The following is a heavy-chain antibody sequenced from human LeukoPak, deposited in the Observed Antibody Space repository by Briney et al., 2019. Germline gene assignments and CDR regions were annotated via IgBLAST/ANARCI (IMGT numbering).Heavy chain of an antibody. D-gene: IGHD6-13*01. CDR1: GGSISSYY. Sequence: SETLSLTCTVSGGSISSYYWSWIRQPPGKGLEWIGYIDYSGSTNYNPSLRSRVTMSVDTSKNQFSLKLTSVTAADTAVYYCAGAPTSWYENAFDIWGQGTMVTVSS. CDR3: AGAPTSWYENAFDI. V-gene: IGHV4-59*01. CDR2: IDYSGST. J-gene: IGHJ3*02.